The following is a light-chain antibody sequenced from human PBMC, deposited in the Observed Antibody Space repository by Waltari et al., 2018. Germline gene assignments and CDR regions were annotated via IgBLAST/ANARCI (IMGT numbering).Light chain of an antibody. J-gene: IGKJ1*01. CDR1: QSLLHSSGNTF. V-gene: IGKV2-28*01. CDR3: MQARQTPWT. Sequence: DIVMTQSPLSLSVTPGEPASISCRSSQSLLHSSGNTFLDWYLQKPGQSPQLLIYLICNLASGVPDRFSGSGSGTDFTLKISRVEAEDVGVYFCMQARQTPWTFGQGTKVEIK. CDR2: LIC.